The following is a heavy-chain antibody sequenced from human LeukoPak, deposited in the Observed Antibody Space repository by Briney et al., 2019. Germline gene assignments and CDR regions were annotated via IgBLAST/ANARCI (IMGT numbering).Heavy chain of an antibody. D-gene: IGHD2-15*01. V-gene: IGHV3-23*01. CDR2: ISGSGGST. J-gene: IGHJ4*02. CDR1: GFTFSSYA. Sequence: VGSLRLSCAASGFTFSSYAMSWVRQAPGKGLEWVSAISGSGGSTYYADSVKGRFTISRDNSKNTLYLQMNSLRAEDTAVYYCAKDLCSGGSCYYGLDYWGQGTLVTVSS. CDR3: AKDLCSGGSCYYGLDY.